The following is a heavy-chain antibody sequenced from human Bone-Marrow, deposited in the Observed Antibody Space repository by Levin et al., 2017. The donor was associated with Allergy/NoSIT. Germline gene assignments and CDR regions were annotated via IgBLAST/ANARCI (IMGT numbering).Heavy chain of an antibody. J-gene: IGHJ6*02. V-gene: IGHV1-69*04. CDR2: TILLLGVA. CDR3: ATVEADLDYGMEV. CDR1: GGTFSSYG. D-gene: IGHD3-3*01. Sequence: PGASVKVSCKASGGTFSSYGISWVRQAPGQGLEWMGRTILLLGVANYALKFQGRVTITADKSTATAYMELSSLRSEDTAVYDCATVEADLDYGMEVWGQGTTVTVSS.